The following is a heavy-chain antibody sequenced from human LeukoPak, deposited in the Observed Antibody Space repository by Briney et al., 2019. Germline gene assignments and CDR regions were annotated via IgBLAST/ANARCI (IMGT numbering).Heavy chain of an antibody. CDR3: VRDGGVSGYDLLDY. V-gene: IGHV3-7*01. Sequence: GGSLRLTCAASGFTFSNYWMTWVRQAPGKGLEWVAHINQDGSKEYYMDSVKARFTISRDNAKNSLSLQMNSLRAEDTAVYYCVRDGGVSGYDLLDYWGQGTLVNVSS. J-gene: IGHJ4*02. D-gene: IGHD5-12*01. CDR1: GFTFSNYW. CDR2: INQDGSKE.